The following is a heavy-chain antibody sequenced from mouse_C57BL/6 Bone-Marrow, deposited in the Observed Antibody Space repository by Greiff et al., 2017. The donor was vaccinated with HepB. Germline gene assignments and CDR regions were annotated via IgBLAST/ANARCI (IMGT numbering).Heavy chain of an antibody. Sequence: VQLKESGAELVKPGASVKLSCKASGYTFTSYWMHWVKQRPGQGLEWIGMIHPNSGSTNYNEKFKSKATLTVDKSSSTAYMQLSSLTSEDSAVYYCATLYDGYLAYWGQGTLVTVSA. J-gene: IGHJ3*01. CDR2: IHPNSGST. D-gene: IGHD2-3*01. CDR1: GYTFTSYW. CDR3: ATLYDGYLAY. V-gene: IGHV1-64*01.